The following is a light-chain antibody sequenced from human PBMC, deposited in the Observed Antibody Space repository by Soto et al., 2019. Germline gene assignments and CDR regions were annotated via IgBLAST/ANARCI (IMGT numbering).Light chain of an antibody. CDR1: QSISVY. CDR3: QHTYRIPYT. CDR2: AAS. Sequence: DIQMTQSPSSLSVSIGDRVTITCRSSQSISVYINWYQKKSGTPPKLLMYAASNLQSGVPSRFSGRGSGTDFTLTISSLQPEDFASYYCQHTYRIPYTFGQGTKVEI. V-gene: IGKV1-39*01. J-gene: IGKJ2*01.